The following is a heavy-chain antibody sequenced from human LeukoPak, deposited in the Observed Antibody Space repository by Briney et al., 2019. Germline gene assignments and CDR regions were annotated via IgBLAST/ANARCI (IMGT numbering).Heavy chain of an antibody. Sequence: LSLTCTVSGYSISSGYYWGWIRQPPGKGLEWVSYISSSSSTIYYADSVKGRFTISRDNAKNSLYLQMNSLRAEDTAVYYCARELWFGELFTLDPWGQGTLVTVSS. D-gene: IGHD3-10*01. CDR1: GYSISSGYY. V-gene: IGHV3-11*04. J-gene: IGHJ5*02. CDR3: ARELWFGELFTLDP. CDR2: ISSSSSTI.